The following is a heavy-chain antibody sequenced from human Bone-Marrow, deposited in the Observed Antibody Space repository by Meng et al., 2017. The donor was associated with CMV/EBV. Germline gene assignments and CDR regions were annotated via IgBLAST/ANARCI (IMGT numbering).Heavy chain of an antibody. CDR1: GGSVSSTSYY. V-gene: IGHV4-61*01. D-gene: IGHD3-16*02. CDR3: ARRVGSYSLDYYGMDV. Sequence: SETLSLTCTVSGGSVSSTSYYWSWIRQPPGKGLEWIGYIYYSGSANYNPSLKSRVTISVDTSKNQFSLKVTSVTAADTAVYYCARRVGSYSLDYYGMDVWGQGTTVTVSS. J-gene: IGHJ6*02. CDR2: IYYSGSA.